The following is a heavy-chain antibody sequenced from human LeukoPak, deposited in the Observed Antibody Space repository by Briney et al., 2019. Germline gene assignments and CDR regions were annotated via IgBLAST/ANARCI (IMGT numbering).Heavy chain of an antibody. V-gene: IGHV3-21*04. CDR3: GKEVERHFDLKY. Sequence: KTGGSLRLSCAASGFTFSSYSMNWVRQAPGKGLEWVSSISSSSSYIYYADSVKGRFTISRDNSKKILYLQMNSLRAEDTAVYYCGKEVERHFDLKYWGQGTLVTVSS. CDR2: ISSSSSYI. CDR1: GFTFSSYS. J-gene: IGHJ4*02.